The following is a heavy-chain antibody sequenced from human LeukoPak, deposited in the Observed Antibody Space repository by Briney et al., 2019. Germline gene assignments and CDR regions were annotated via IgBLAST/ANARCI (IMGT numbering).Heavy chain of an antibody. CDR3: ARETFDYCDYYFDY. CDR1: GFTFSSYW. Sequence: GGSLRLSCAASGFTFSSYWMHWVRQAPGKGLVWVSRTNSDGRSTSYADSVKGRFTISRDNAKNTLYLQMNSLRAEDTAVYYCARETFDYCDYYFDYCGQGTLVTVSS. J-gene: IGHJ4*02. V-gene: IGHV3-74*01. CDR2: TNSDGRST. D-gene: IGHD4-17*01.